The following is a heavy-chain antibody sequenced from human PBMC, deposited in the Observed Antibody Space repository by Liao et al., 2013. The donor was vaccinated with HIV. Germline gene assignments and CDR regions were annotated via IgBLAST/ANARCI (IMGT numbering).Heavy chain of an antibody. J-gene: IGHJ6*03. V-gene: IGHV4-4*07. Sequence: QVQLQESGPGLVKPSETLSLTCTVSGGSISSYYWSWIRQPAGKGLEWIGRIYTSGSTNYNPSLKSRVTMSVDTSKNQFSLKLSSVTAADTAVYYCARMPFGYQLPQDYYMDVWGNGTTVVVSS. CDR1: GGSISSYY. CDR3: ARMPFGYQLPQDYYMDV. CDR2: IYTSGST. D-gene: IGHD2-2*01.